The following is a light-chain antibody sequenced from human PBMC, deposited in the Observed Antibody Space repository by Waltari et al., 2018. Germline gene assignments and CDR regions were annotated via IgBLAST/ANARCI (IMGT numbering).Light chain of an antibody. V-gene: IGLV2-23*02. CDR1: SSDVGAYNY. CDR3: YSFAVTKTFV. J-gene: IGLJ1*01. Sequence: QSALTQPASVSGSPGQSIPISCTGTSSDVGAYNYVSWYQQYTGTSPKLIIYDVNKRPSGVSSRFPGSKSGNTASLTISGLQAEDEADYYCYSFAVTKTFVFGTGTKVTVL. CDR2: DVN.